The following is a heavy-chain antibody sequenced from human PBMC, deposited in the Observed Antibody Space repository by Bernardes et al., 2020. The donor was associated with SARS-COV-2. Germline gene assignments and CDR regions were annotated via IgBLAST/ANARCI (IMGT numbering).Heavy chain of an antibody. Sequence: GSLRLSCSASGFTFSSYAMHWVRQAPGKGLEYVSAISSNGGSTYYADSVKGRFTISRDNSKNTLYLQMSSLRAEDTAVYYCVKDSSCSSTSCYYFDYWGQGTLVTVSS. CDR1: GFTFSSYA. J-gene: IGHJ4*02. CDR2: ISSNGGST. CDR3: VKDSSCSSTSCYYFDY. V-gene: IGHV3-64D*08. D-gene: IGHD2-2*01.